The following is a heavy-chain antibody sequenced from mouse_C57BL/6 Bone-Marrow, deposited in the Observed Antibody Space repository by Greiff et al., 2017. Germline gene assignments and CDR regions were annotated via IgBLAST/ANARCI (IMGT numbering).Heavy chain of an antibody. J-gene: IGHJ4*01. CDR2: IDPSDSYT. D-gene: IGHD1-1*01. CDR3: AKHYGSRVDY. V-gene: IGHV1-50*01. CDR1: GYTFTSYW. Sequence: QVQLQQSGAELVKPGASVKLSCKASGYTFTSYWMQWVKQRPGQGLEWIGEIDPSDSYTNYNQKFKGKATLTVDTSSSTAYMQLSSLTSEDSAVYYCAKHYGSRVDYWGQGTSVTVSS.